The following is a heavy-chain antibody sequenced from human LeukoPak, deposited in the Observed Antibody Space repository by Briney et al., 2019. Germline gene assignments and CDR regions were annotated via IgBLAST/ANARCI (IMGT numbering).Heavy chain of an antibody. CDR1: GGTFSSYA. CDR2: IIPIFGTA. CDR3: ASARRGYSYGYSDY. D-gene: IGHD5-18*01. V-gene: IGHV1-69*06. Sequence: GSSVKVSCKASGGTFSSYAISWVRQAPGQGLEWTGGIIPIFGTANYAQKFQGRVTITADKSTSTAYMELSSLRSEDTAVYYCASARRGYSYGYSDYWGQGTLVTVSS. J-gene: IGHJ4*02.